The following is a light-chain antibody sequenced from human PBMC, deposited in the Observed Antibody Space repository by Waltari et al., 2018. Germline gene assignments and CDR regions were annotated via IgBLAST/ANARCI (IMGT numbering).Light chain of an antibody. CDR3: QQYGSSPRFT. V-gene: IGKV3-20*01. CDR2: DAS. Sequence: EIVLTQSPGTLSLSPGERATLSCRASQSLSSSYLAWYQQKPGQAPRLLSSDASSRATGIPDRFSGRGSGTDFTLTISRLEPEDFAVYYCQQYGSSPRFTFGPGTKVDIK. J-gene: IGKJ3*01. CDR1: QSLSSSY.